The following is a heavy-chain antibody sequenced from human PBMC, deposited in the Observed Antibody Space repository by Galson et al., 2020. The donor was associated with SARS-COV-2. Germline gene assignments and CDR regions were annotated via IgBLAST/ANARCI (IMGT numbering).Heavy chain of an antibody. J-gene: IGHJ5*02. CDR1: GGSISSSSYY. V-gene: IGHV4-39*01. D-gene: IGHD3-10*01. Sequence: SETLSLTCTVSGGSISSSSYYWGWIRQPPGKGLEWIGSIYYSGSTYYNPSLKSRVTISVDTSKNQFSLKLSSVTAADTAVYYCARRRTTGDYGSGRNWFDPWGQGTLVTVSS. CDR3: ARRRTTGDYGSGRNWFDP. CDR2: IYYSGST.